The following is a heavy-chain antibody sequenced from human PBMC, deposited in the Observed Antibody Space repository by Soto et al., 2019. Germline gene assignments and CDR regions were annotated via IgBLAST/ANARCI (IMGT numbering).Heavy chain of an antibody. J-gene: IGHJ4*02. CDR1: GGSISSGGYY. Sequence: PSETLSLTCTVSGGSISSGGYYWSWIRQHPGKGLEWIGYIYYSGSTYYNPSLKSRVTISVDTSNNQFSLKLSSVTAADTAVYYCASEIVVRGVQYYFGYCGQGTLVTVSS. CDR2: IYYSGST. CDR3: ASEIVVRGVQYYFGY. V-gene: IGHV4-31*03. D-gene: IGHD3-10*01.